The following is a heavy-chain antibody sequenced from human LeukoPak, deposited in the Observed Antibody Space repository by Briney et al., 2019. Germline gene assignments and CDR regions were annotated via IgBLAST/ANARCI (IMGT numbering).Heavy chain of an antibody. V-gene: IGHV3-30*02. CDR3: ATDVHPGNNWFDP. D-gene: IGHD1-1*01. CDR1: GFSFSDFA. CDR2: IRCDGSNK. J-gene: IGHJ5*02. Sequence: GGSLRLSCAASGFSFSDFAMHWVRQAPGKGLEWVAFIRCDGSNKYYADSVKGRFTISRDDSKNTLYLQMNSLRTEDTAVYYCATDVHPGNNWFDPWGQGTLVTVSS.